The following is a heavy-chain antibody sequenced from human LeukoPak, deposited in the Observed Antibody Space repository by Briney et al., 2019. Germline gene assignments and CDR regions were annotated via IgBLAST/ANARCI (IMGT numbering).Heavy chain of an antibody. J-gene: IGHJ5*02. CDR3: ATYYSGQGWFDP. CDR2: VYNSGST. V-gene: IGHV4-39*01. D-gene: IGHD6-19*01. CDR1: GGSISSSSFY. Sequence: SETLSLTCTVSGGSISSSSFYWGWLRQPPGKGLEWIGSVYNSGSTDYNPSLKSRVTISVDTSQTQFSLKLSSMTAADTAVYYCATYYSGQGWFDPWGQGTLVTVSS.